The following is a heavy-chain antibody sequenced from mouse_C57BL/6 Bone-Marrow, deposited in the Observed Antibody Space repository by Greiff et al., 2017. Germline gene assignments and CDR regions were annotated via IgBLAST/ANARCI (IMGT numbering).Heavy chain of an antibody. V-gene: IGHV1-50*01. CDR2: IDPSDSYT. CDR1: GYTFTSYW. CDR3: AIYFDY. J-gene: IGHJ2*01. Sequence: QVHVKQSGAELVKPGASVKLSCKASGYTFTSYWMQWVKQRPGQGLEWIGEIDPSDSYTNYNQKFKGKATLTVDTSSSTAYMQLSSLTSEDSAVYYCAIYFDYWGQGTTLTVSS.